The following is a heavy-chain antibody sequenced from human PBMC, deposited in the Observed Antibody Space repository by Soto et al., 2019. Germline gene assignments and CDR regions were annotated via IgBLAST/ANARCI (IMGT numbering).Heavy chain of an antibody. Sequence: EVQLLESGGGLVQPGGSLRLSCAASGFNFNNYAMTWVRQAPGKGLEWVSAMSGSGGGTFHAESDPVKGRFNISRDRYKTTLYLQMNNLRGEDTAVYYCAKYRRASHYTPSDIGYWGRGTLVIVSS. J-gene: IGHJ4*02. CDR2: MSGSGGGT. CDR3: AKYRRASHYTPSDIGY. V-gene: IGHV3-23*01. D-gene: IGHD1-26*01. CDR1: GFNFNNYA.